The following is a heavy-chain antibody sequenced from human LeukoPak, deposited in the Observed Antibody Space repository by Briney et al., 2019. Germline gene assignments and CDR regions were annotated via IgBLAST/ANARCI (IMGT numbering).Heavy chain of an antibody. CDR2: IYYSGST. J-gene: IGHJ4*02. D-gene: IGHD3-22*01. CDR3: ARSSESYDSSGYYSYYFDY. CDR1: GGSISSGGYS. Sequence: SETLSLTCAVSGGSISSGGYSWSWIRQPPGKGLEWIGYIYYSGSTHYNPSLKSRVTISVGTSKNQFSLKLRSVTAADTAVYYCARSSESYDSSGYYSYYFDYWGQGTLVTVSS. V-gene: IGHV4-61*08.